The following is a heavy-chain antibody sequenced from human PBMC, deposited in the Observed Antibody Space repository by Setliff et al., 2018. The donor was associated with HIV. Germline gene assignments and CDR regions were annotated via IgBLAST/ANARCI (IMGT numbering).Heavy chain of an antibody. Sequence: PGGSLRLSCAASGFTFSSYGIHWVRQAPGKGLEWVALIWYDGSNKYYADSVKGRFTISRDNSKNSLYLQMNSLRAEDTAVYYCARLCMLYEYIYGYNNYYYMDVWGKGTTVTVSS. CDR2: IWYDGSNK. CDR1: GFTFSSYG. CDR3: ARLCMLYEYIYGYNNYYYMDV. J-gene: IGHJ6*03. D-gene: IGHD2-8*01. V-gene: IGHV3-33*01.